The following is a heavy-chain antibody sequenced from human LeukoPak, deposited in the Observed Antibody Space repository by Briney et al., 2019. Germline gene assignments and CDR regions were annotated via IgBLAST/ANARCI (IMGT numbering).Heavy chain of an antibody. CDR3: ARTLWGLTLLSSDY. V-gene: IGHV3-30*02. Sequence: GGSLRLSCAASVFTFSSYGMYWVRQAPGKGLEWVAFIRSDGNKKYYADSVKGRFTISRDNSKNTLYLQVNSLRAEDTAVYYCARTLWGLTLLSSDYWGQGTLVTVSS. CDR1: VFTFSSYG. J-gene: IGHJ4*02. D-gene: IGHD3-16*01. CDR2: IRSDGNKK.